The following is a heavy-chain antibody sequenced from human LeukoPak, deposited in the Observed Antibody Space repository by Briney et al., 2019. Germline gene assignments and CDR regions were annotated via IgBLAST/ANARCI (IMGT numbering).Heavy chain of an antibody. V-gene: IGHV1-18*01. Sequence: ASVKVSCKASGYTFASYGISWVRQAPGQGLEWMGWISAYNGNTNCAQKLQGRVTMTTDTSTSTAYMELRSLGSDDTAVYYCARDLKLTGYYGSGSYNFDYWGQGTLVTVSS. CDR1: GYTFASYG. CDR2: ISAYNGNT. D-gene: IGHD3-10*01. J-gene: IGHJ4*02. CDR3: ARDLKLTGYYGSGSYNFDY.